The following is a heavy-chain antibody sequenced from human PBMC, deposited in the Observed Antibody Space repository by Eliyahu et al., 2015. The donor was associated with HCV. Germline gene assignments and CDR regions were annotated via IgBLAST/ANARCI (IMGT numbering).Heavy chain of an antibody. CDR3: ARDVPVAAADY. J-gene: IGHJ4*02. V-gene: IGHV3-48*02. D-gene: IGHD6-19*01. CDR1: GFTFSNXX. Sequence: EVQLVESGGGLVQPGGXXXXSXAASGFTFSNXXMNWVRQAPGKGLEWVSYINSGGTNIYYADSVRGRFTISRDNAEKSLYLQMNSLRDEDTAVYFCARDVPVAAADYWGQGTLVTVSS. CDR2: INSGGTNI.